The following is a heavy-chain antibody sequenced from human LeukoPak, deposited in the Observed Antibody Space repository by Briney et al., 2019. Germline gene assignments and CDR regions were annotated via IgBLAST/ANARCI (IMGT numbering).Heavy chain of an antibody. CDR1: XSSXS. D-gene: IGHD4-17*01. CDR2: ISSSSSYI. V-gene: IGHV3-21*01. CDR3: ASGHGGDYI. J-gene: IGHJ4*02. Sequence: XSSXSMNWVRRAXGKGLEWVSSISSSSSYIYYADSVKGRFTISRDNAKNSLYLQMNSLRAEDTAVYYCASGHGGDYIWGQGTLVTVSS.